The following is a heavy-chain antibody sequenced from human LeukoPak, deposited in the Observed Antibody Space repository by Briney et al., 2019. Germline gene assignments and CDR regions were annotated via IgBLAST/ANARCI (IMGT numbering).Heavy chain of an antibody. CDR1: GFTFSSYS. J-gene: IGHJ4*02. D-gene: IGHD2-2*01. CDR2: ISTSSSTT. Sequence: PGGSLRLSCAASGFTFSSYSMNWVRQAPGKGLEWVSYISTSSSTTYYADSVKGRFTISRDNSKNTLSLEMNSLRAEDTAVYYCAKGCDGSSCFALFDYWGQGTLVTVSS. CDR3: AKGCDGSSCFALFDY. V-gene: IGHV3-48*01.